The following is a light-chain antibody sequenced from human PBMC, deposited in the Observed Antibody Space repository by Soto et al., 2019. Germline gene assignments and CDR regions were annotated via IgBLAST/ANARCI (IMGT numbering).Light chain of an antibody. V-gene: IGKV3-20*01. Sequence: EIVLTQSPGTLSLSPGERATLSCRASQSVSSSFIAWYQQKPGQAPRLVIFAASTRATGIPDRFGGSGSGTDFTLTITRLEPEDLAVYYCQLYSHSPPTYTFGQGTKLDIK. CDR2: AAS. CDR3: QLYSHSPPTYT. J-gene: IGKJ2*01. CDR1: QSVSSSF.